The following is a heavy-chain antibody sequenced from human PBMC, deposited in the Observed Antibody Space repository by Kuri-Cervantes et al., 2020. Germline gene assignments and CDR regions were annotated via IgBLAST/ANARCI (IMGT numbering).Heavy chain of an antibody. Sequence: GESLKISCAASGFTFSSYAMSWVRQAPGKGLEWVSAISGSGGSTYYADSMKGRFTISRDNAKNSLYLQMNSLRADDTAVYYCVRDRPFLWIDTYYYYYGMDVWGQGTTVTVSS. CDR3: VRDRPFLWIDTYYYYYGMDV. D-gene: IGHD2-2*03. CDR1: GFTFSSYA. J-gene: IGHJ6*02. CDR2: ISGSGGST. V-gene: IGHV3-23*01.